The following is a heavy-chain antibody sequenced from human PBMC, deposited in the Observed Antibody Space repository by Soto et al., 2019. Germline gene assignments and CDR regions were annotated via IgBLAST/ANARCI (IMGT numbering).Heavy chain of an antibody. J-gene: IGHJ5*02. CDR2: ISAYNGNT. Sequence: ASVKVSCKASGYTFTSYGISWVRQAPGQGLEWMGWISAYNGNTNYAQKLQGRVTMTTDTSTSTAYMELRSLRSDDTAVYYCARGYDYIWGSYRHNSAWFDPWGQGTLVTVSS. D-gene: IGHD3-16*02. CDR1: GYTFTSYG. V-gene: IGHV1-18*01. CDR3: ARGYDYIWGSYRHNSAWFDP.